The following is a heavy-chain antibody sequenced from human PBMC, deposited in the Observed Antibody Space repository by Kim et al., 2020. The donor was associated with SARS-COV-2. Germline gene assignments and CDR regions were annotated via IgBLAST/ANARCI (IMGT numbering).Heavy chain of an antibody. Sequence: ASVKVSCKASGYTFTSYAMHWVRQAPGQRLEWMGWINAGNGNTKYSQKFQGRVTITRDTSARTAYMELSSLRSEDTAVYYCARDALRIAAAGYFDYWGQGTLVTVSS. J-gene: IGHJ4*02. D-gene: IGHD6-13*01. CDR1: GYTFTSYA. V-gene: IGHV1-3*01. CDR3: ARDALRIAAAGYFDY. CDR2: INAGNGNT.